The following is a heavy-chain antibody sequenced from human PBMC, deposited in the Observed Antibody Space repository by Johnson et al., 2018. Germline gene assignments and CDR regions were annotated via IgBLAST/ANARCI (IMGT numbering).Heavy chain of an antibody. D-gene: IGHD3-3*01. CDR1: GFTFSSYA. J-gene: IGHJ3*02. CDR2: LSSNGGST. CDR3: ARSALDDAFDI. Sequence: VQLVQSGEGLVQPGGSLRLSCAASGFTFSSYAMHWVRQAPGKGLEYVSALSSNGGSTYYADSVKGRFTISSDNSKNTLYLQMGSLRAEDMAVYYWARSALDDAFDIWGQGTMVTVSS. V-gene: IGHV3-64*02.